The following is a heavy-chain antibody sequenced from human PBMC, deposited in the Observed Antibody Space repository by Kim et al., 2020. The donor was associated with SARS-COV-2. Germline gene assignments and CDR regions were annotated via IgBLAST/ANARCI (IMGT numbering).Heavy chain of an antibody. J-gene: IGHJ4*02. Sequence: AQKFQGRVTITADESTSTAYMELSSLRSEDTAVYYCARVLEDSSGYYFDYWGQGTLVTVSS. CDR3: ARVLEDSSGYYFDY. D-gene: IGHD3-22*01. V-gene: IGHV1-69*01.